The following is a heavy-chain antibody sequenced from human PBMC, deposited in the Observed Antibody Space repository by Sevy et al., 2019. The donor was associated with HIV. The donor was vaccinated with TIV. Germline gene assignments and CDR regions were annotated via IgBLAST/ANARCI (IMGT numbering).Heavy chain of an antibody. D-gene: IGHD1-26*01. CDR1: GFTFSNYW. Sequence: GESLKISCAASGFTFSNYWMHWVRQAPGKGLVWVSRINGDGRTITYADSVKGRFTISRDNAQDTLYLQMNSLRPEDTAVYYCARDHDAGGSPGDDFDYWGQGNLVTVSS. V-gene: IGHV3-74*01. CDR3: ARDHDAGGSPGDDFDY. J-gene: IGHJ4*02. CDR2: INGDGRTI.